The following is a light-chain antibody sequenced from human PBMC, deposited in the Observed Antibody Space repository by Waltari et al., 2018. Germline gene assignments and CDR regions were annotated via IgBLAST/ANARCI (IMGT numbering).Light chain of an antibody. J-gene: IGKJ4*01. Sequence: VMTQSPATLSVSPGERVTLSCRASQSIITYLAWYQQKPGQAPRLFIYGPSTRATGVPARFSGSGSGTEFSLTISSLQSEDFAVYYCQQYYSWPLTFGEGTKVEIK. V-gene: IGKV3-15*01. CDR2: GPS. CDR1: QSIITY. CDR3: QQYYSWPLT.